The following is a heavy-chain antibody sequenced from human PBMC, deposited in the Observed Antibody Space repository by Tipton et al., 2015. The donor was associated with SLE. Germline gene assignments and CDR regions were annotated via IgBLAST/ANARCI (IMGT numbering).Heavy chain of an antibody. CDR3: ARDPSRVYAFDV. V-gene: IGHV4-4*08. CDR2: TYLGGST. Sequence: TLSLTCSVSGGSIRSYYWSWIRQPPGKGLEWIGRTYLGGSTNHNPSLKSRVTISVDTSKNQVSLNLKSVTAADTAVYYCARDPSRVYAFDVWGQGTMVTVSS. J-gene: IGHJ3*01. CDR1: GGSIRSYY. D-gene: IGHD6-13*01.